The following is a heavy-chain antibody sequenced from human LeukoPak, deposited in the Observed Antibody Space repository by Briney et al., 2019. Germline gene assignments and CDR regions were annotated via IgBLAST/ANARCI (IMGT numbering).Heavy chain of an antibody. D-gene: IGHD6-13*01. Sequence: ASVQFSCKASGYTFTGYYMHWVRQAPGQGLEWMGWINPNSGGTNYAQKFQGRVTMTRDTSISTAYMELSRLRSDDTAVYYCARSIAAAGSDYWGPGTLVTVSS. V-gene: IGHV1-2*02. CDR3: ARSIAAAGSDY. J-gene: IGHJ4*02. CDR2: INPNSGGT. CDR1: GYTFTGYY.